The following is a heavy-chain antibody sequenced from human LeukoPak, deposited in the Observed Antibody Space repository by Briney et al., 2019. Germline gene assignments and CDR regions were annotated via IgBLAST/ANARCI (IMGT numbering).Heavy chain of an antibody. CDR3: ARGYYDFWSGFRNTINWFDP. J-gene: IGHJ5*02. CDR1: GGSISSGGYY. Sequence: SETLSLTCTVSGGSISSGGYYSSWIRQHPGKGLEWIGYIYYSGSTYYNPSLKSRVTISVDTSKNQFSLKLSSVTAADTAVYYCARGYYDFWSGFRNTINWFDPWGQGTLVTVSS. D-gene: IGHD3-3*01. V-gene: IGHV4-31*03. CDR2: IYYSGST.